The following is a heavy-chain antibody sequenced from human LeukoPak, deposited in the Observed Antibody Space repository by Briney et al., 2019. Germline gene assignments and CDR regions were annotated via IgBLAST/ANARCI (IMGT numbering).Heavy chain of an antibody. J-gene: IGHJ3*02. V-gene: IGHV4-61*01. CDR2: IYCSGST. D-gene: IGHD3-22*01. CDR1: GGSISSGSYY. Sequence: SETLSLTCTVSGGSISSGSYYWSWIRQPPGKGLEWIGYIYCSGSTNYNPSLKSRVTISVDTSKNQFSLKLSSVTAADTAVYYCARVMIVVGLDAFDIWGQGTMVTVSS. CDR3: ARVMIVVGLDAFDI.